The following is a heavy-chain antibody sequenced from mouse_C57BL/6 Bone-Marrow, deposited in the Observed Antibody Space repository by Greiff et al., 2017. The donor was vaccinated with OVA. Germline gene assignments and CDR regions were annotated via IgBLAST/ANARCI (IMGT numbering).Heavy chain of an antibody. D-gene: IGHD2-1*01. V-gene: IGHV1-82*01. CDR1: GYAFSSSW. CDR3: ARGDGNYVR. Sequence: QVQLKDSGPELVKPGASVKISCKASGYAFSSSWMNWVKQRPGKGLEWIGRIYPGDGDTNYNGKFKGKATLTADKSSSTAYMQLSSLTSEDSAVYFCARGDGNYVRWGQGTSVTVSS. CDR2: IYPGDGDT. J-gene: IGHJ4*01.